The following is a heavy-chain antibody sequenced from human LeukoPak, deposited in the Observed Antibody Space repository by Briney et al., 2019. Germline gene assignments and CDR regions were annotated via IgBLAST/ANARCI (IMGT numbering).Heavy chain of an antibody. CDR2: ISAYNGNT. D-gene: IGHD2-2*01. CDR3: ARSGGYCSSTSCPPNWFDP. Sequence: EASVKVSCKASGYTFTSYGISWVRQAPGQGLEWLGWISAYNGNTNYAQKLQGRVTMTTDTSTSTAYMELRSLRSDDTAVYYCARSGGYCSSTSCPPNWFDPWGQGTLVTVSS. V-gene: IGHV1-18*01. CDR1: GYTFTSYG. J-gene: IGHJ5*02.